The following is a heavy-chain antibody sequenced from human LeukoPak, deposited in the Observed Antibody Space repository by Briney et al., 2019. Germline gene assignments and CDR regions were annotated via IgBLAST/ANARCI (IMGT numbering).Heavy chain of an antibody. CDR3: ARGSTVTLGY. D-gene: IGHD4-17*01. Sequence: SETLSLTCAVYGGSFSGYYWSWIRQPPGKGLEWIGEINHSGSTNYNPSLKSRVTILVDTSKNQFSLKLSSVTAADTAAYYCARGSTVTLGYWGQGTLVTVSS. CDR1: GGSFSGYY. J-gene: IGHJ4*02. CDR2: INHSGST. V-gene: IGHV4-34*01.